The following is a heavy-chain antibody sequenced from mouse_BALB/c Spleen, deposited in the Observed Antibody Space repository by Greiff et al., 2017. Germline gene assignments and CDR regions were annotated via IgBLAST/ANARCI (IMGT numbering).Heavy chain of an antibody. CDR3: ARPSPNYYGSSHFDY. CDR1: GYAFSSYW. CDR2: IYPGDGDT. D-gene: IGHD1-1*01. V-gene: IGHV1-80*01. Sequence: QVQLQQSGAELVRPGSSVKISCKASGYAFSSYWMNWVKQRPGQGLEWIGQIYPGDGDTNYNGKFKGKATLTADKSSSTAYMQLSSLTSEDSAVYFCARPSPNYYGSSHFDYWGQGTTLTVSS. J-gene: IGHJ2*01.